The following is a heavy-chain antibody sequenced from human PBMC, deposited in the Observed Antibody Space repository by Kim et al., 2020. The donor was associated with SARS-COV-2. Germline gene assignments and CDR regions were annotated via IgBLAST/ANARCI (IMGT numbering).Heavy chain of an antibody. J-gene: IGHJ4*02. V-gene: IGHV3-11*06. Sequence: AAPTEGRFTISQDNPKNSLYLPINSLRAEDTAVYYCARDPGVGATTFDYWGQGTLVTVSS. CDR3: ARDPGVGATTFDY. D-gene: IGHD1-26*01.